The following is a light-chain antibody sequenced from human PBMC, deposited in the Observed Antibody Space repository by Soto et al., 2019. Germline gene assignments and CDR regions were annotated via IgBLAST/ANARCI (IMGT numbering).Light chain of an antibody. CDR1: QIFSSR. J-gene: IGKJ2*01. CDR2: GAS. CDR3: QQYYERPYT. V-gene: IGKV3-15*01. Sequence: EIVLTQSPATLSVSPGERATLSCRASQIFSSRLAWYQQKPGQAPRLLIHGASIRATGLPARFSGSGSGTEFTLTLSSLQSEDFGIYYCQQYYERPYTFGQGTKLEIK.